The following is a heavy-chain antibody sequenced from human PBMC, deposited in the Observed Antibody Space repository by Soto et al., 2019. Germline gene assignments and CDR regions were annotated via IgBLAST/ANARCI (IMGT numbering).Heavy chain of an antibody. CDR1: GFTFSPYA. Sequence: GGSLRLSCAASGFTFSPYAMSWVRQAPGKGLEWVSTISDTGDSTYYAAYVKGRFTISRDNSKNTVYLLMNSLSAEDTAPYYCAKVHGSGTYYNFPDYWGQGTLVTVSS. J-gene: IGHJ4*02. D-gene: IGHD3-10*01. CDR2: ISDTGDST. V-gene: IGHV3-23*01. CDR3: AKVHGSGTYYNFPDY.